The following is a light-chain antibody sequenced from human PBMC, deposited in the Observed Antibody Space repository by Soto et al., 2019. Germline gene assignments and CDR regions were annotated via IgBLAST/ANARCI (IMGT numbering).Light chain of an antibody. CDR3: SSYAGSNYV. V-gene: IGLV2-8*01. CDR2: EVS. Sequence: QSVLTQPPSASGSPGQSVTISCTGTGSDVGGYNYVSWFQQHPGKAPKLMIYEVSKRPSGVPDRFSGSKSGNTASLTVSGLQAEDEADYYCSSYAGSNYVFGTGTKLTVL. J-gene: IGLJ1*01. CDR1: GSDVGGYNY.